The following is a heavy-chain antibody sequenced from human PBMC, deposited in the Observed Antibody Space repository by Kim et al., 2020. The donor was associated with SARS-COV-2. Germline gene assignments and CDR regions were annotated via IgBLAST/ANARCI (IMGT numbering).Heavy chain of an antibody. J-gene: IGHJ4*02. CDR2: FDPQYGET. D-gene: IGHD3-3*01. Sequence: ASVKVSCKVSGYTLTELSIHWVRQTPGKGREWMGNFDPQYGETIYAQKFQGRFTMTEDTSTDTAYLELSSLTSEDTAVYFCATESFFGVVIYALNYWGQGTLVTVSS. CDR1: GYTLTELS. CDR3: ATESFFGVVIYALNY. V-gene: IGHV1-24*01.